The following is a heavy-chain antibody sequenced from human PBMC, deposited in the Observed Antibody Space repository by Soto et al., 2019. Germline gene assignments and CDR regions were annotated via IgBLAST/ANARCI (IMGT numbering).Heavy chain of an antibody. Sequence: QVQLQQSGPGLVKPSQTLSLTCGISGDSVSSNSVAWNWIRQSPSRGLEWLGRTYYKSKWYNDYAVSGKSRITINRDTSKNQFSLQLNSVTPEDTAVYYCARATYDAWLVRDYYYMDVWGKGTTVTVSS. CDR1: GDSVSSNSVA. V-gene: IGHV6-1*01. J-gene: IGHJ6*03. CDR3: ARATYDAWLVRDYYYMDV. CDR2: TYYKSKWYN. D-gene: IGHD6-19*01.